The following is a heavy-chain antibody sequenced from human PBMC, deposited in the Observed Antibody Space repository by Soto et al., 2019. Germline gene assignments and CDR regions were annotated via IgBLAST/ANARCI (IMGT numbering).Heavy chain of an antibody. V-gene: IGHV4-31*03. D-gene: IGHD4-17*01. CDR3: ARVGAPVTRDFAFDI. Sequence: QVQLQESGPGLVKPSQTLSLTCTVSGGSISSGDYYWSWIRQHPGKGLEWIGYISYSGNTYYNPSLKSRVTISVGPSKNQFSLKLGSVTAADTAVYYCARVGAPVTRDFAFDIWGQGTMVTVSS. CDR1: GGSISSGDYY. J-gene: IGHJ3*02. CDR2: ISYSGNT.